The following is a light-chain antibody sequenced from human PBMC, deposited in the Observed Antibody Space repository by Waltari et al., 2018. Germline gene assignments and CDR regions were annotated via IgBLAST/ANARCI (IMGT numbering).Light chain of an antibody. Sequence: DVVLSQAPTSLPVTLGQTATISCRSGQSLVYSDRNTYLHWFQQRPGHSPRRLIYQVSNRDSGVPDRFSGSGSGTDFTLKISRVEAEDVGIYYCKQCTHWPYTFGQGTKLEIK. CDR2: QVS. J-gene: IGKJ2*01. CDR1: QSLVYSDRNTY. V-gene: IGKV2-30*01. CDR3: KQCTHWPYT.